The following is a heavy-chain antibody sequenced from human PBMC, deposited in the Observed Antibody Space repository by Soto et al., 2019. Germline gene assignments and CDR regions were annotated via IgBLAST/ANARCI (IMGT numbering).Heavy chain of an antibody. J-gene: IGHJ5*02. Sequence: PSETLSLTCTVSGGSVSSSSYYWGWIRQPPGKGLEWIGSIYYSGTTYYNPSLKSRVTISVDTSKNHFSLRLRSVTASDTAVYYCARRSGPYASSWFDPWGQGILVTVSS. V-gene: IGHV4-39*02. D-gene: IGHD2-2*01. CDR3: ARRSGPYASSWFDP. CDR1: GGSVSSSSYY. CDR2: IYYSGTT.